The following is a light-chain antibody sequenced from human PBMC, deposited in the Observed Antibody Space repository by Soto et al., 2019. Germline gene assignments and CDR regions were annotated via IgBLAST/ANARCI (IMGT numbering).Light chain of an antibody. V-gene: IGKV3-20*01. CDR3: QQFGSSPGFT. CDR2: GAS. J-gene: IGKJ3*01. Sequence: EIVLTQSPGTLSLSSGERATLSCRASQNINSRYLAWYQQKPGQAPRLLIYGASSRATGIPDRFSGSGSGTDFTLTISRREPADFAVYYCQQFGSSPGFTFGPGTKVDIK. CDR1: QNINSRY.